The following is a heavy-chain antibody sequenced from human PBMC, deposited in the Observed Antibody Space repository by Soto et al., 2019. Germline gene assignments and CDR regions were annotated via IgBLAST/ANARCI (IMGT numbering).Heavy chain of an antibody. CDR1: GYIFIHYY. CDR3: ARSLPQGDL. D-gene: IGHD2-21*01. J-gene: IGHJ4*02. CDR2: INPNGGST. Sequence: QVQLVQSGAEVKKPGASVKVSCKASGYIFIHYYIHWVRQAPGQGLEWMGMINPNGGSTNYAQKCQGRGTVPSGTSAGTVPMKLKSLGSDDTAVYFCARSLPQGDLWGQRTLVTVSS. V-gene: IGHV1-46*01.